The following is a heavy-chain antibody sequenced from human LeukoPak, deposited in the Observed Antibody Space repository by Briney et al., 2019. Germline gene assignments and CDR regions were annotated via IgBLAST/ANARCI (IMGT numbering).Heavy chain of an antibody. J-gene: IGHJ4*02. D-gene: IGHD3-10*01. CDR3: ARDGGSRRSDY. V-gene: IGHV3-7*01. Sequence: GGSLRLSCAASGFTFSSYSMNWVRQAPGKGLEWVANIKQDGSEKYYVDSVKGRFTISRDNAKNSLYVQMNSLRAEDTAVYSCARDGGSRRSDYWGQGTLVTVSS. CDR1: GFTFSSYS. CDR2: IKQDGSEK.